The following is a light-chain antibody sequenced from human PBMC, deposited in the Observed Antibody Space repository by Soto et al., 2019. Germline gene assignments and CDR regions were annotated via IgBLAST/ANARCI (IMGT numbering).Light chain of an antibody. CDR1: QSVSSS. Sequence: EVVMTQSPATLSVSPGERAILSCRASQSVSSSLAWYQQKPGQAPRLLIYGASTRATGIPARFSGSGSGTEFTLTIASLQTEDFAVYYCQQYNDWPPKITFGGGTKVEIK. V-gene: IGKV3-15*01. J-gene: IGKJ4*01. CDR2: GAS. CDR3: QQYNDWPPKIT.